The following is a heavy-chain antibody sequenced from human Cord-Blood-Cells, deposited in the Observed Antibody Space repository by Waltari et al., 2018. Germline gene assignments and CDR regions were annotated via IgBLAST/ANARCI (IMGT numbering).Heavy chain of an antibody. Sequence: QVKLQQWGAGLLKPSETLSLTCAVYGGSFSGYYWSWIRQPPGKGLEWIGEINHSGSTNYNPSLKSRVTISVDTSKNQFSLKLSSVTAADTAVYYCACRDGYNDAFDIWGQGTMVTVSS. CDR1: GGSFSGYY. CDR2: INHSGST. V-gene: IGHV4-34*01. D-gene: IGHD5-12*01. CDR3: ACRDGYNDAFDI. J-gene: IGHJ3*02.